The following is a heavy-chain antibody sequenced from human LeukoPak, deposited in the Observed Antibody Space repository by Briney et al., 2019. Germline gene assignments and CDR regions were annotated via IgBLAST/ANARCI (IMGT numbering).Heavy chain of an antibody. CDR2: IYYSGST. D-gene: IGHD6-13*01. CDR3: ARLWSSSWINYFDY. V-gene: IGHV4-31*03. CDR1: GGSISSGDYY. Sequence: SVTLSLTCSVPGGSISSGDYYWSWIRQLPGKGLEWIGYIYYSGSTYYNPSLKSRVTIPLDTSKNQFSLKLSSVTAADTAVYYCARLWSSSWINYFDYWGQGTLVTVSS. J-gene: IGHJ4*02.